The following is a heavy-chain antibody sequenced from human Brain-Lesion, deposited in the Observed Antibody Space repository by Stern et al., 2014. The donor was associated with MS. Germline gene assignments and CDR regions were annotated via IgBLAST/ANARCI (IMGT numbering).Heavy chain of an antibody. CDR3: ARAYYYDTSGDSDAFNI. CDR2: ISTSGAP. V-gene: IGHV4-61*02. J-gene: IGHJ3*02. D-gene: IGHD3-22*01. Sequence: QVQLQESGPGLVKPSQTLSLTCTVSGASISSGTYFWTWIRQPAGKGLEXIGRISTSGAPTTNPSLKSRVPFSLDTSKKDFSLKLSSVTAADTAVYYCARAYYYDTSGDSDAFNIWGQGTQVTVSS. CDR1: GASISSGTYF.